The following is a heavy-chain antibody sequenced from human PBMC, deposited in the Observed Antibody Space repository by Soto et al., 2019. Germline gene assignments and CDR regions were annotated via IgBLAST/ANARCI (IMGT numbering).Heavy chain of an antibody. Sequence: EVQLLESVGGLVQPGVSLRLSCAGSGFIFSNFAMIWARQAPGKGLEWVSAISGAGADTYYADCVKGRFTISRDNFENTVYLQMSRLRVEDTAVYYCGQFIWLERVPSWGLGTQVTVSS. V-gene: IGHV3-23*01. J-gene: IGHJ5*02. D-gene: IGHD1-1*01. CDR1: GFIFSNFA. CDR2: ISGAGADT. CDR3: GQFIWLERVPS.